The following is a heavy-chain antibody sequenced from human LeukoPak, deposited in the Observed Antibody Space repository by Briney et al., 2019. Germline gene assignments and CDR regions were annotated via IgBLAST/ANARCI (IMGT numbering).Heavy chain of an antibody. J-gene: IGHJ4*02. CDR2: ISLSGRT. CDR1: GGSISNTNW. CDR3: VRVLRGYENFDF. Sequence: KPSETLSLTCGVSGGSISNTNWWSWVRQPPGQGLEWIGEISLSGRTNYNPSLKSRATISVDTSKNQFSLRLRSVIVADTAVYYCVRVLRGYENFDFWGQGTLVTVSS. V-gene: IGHV4-4*02. D-gene: IGHD5-12*01.